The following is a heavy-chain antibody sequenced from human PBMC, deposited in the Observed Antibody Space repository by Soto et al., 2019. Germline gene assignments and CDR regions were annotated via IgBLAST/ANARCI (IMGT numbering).Heavy chain of an antibody. V-gene: IGHV5-10-1*01. J-gene: IGHJ6*02. CDR3: ARADGYYYGMDV. CDR2: IDPSDSYT. Sequence: VESLKISCKGSGYSFTSYWISWVRQMPGKVLEWMGRIDPSDSYTNYSPSFQVHVTISADKSISTAYLQWSSLRAEDTAVYYCARADGYYYGMDVWGQGTTVTVSS. CDR1: GYSFTSYW.